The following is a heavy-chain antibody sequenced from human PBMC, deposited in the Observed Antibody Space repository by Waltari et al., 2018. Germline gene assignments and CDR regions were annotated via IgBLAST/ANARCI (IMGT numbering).Heavy chain of an antibody. CDR1: GFSLSTSGMC. Sequence: QVTLRESGPALVKPTQTLTLTCTFSGFSLSTSGMCVSWIRQPPGKALEWLARIDWDDDKFYNTSLKTRLTISKDTSKNQVVLTMTNMDPVDTATYYCARIRTDSSGYYFFDYWGRGTLVTVSS. D-gene: IGHD3-22*01. J-gene: IGHJ4*02. CDR2: IDWDDDK. V-gene: IGHV2-70*17. CDR3: ARIRTDSSGYYFFDY.